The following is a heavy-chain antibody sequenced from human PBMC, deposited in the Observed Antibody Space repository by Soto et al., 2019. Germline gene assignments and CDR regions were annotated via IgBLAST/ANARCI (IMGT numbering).Heavy chain of an antibody. Sequence: EAQLVESGGGLVQPGRSLRLSCAGSGFIFDDFAIHWVRQAPGKGLEWVSGISWNSDSIGYADSVKGRFTISRDNAKXXXXXXXXXXXXXXTALYXXXKVGGLYDFWSGPLHFDXWGQG. D-gene: IGHD3-3*01. CDR2: ISWNSDSI. CDR1: GFIFDDFA. J-gene: IGHJ4*02. V-gene: IGHV3-9*01. CDR3: XKVGGLYDFWSGPLHFDX.